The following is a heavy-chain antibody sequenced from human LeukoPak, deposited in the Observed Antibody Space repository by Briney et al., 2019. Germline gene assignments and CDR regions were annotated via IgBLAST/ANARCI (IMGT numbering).Heavy chain of an antibody. Sequence: SETLSLTCTVSGGSIFSYYWSWIRQPPGKGLEWMGYIYYSGSTNYNPSLKSRVTISVDTSKNQFSLRVSSVTAADTAVYYCARAHSSGWPHMFDPWGQGTLVTVPS. D-gene: IGHD6-19*01. V-gene: IGHV4-59*08. CDR1: GGSIFSYY. CDR3: ARAHSSGWPHMFDP. J-gene: IGHJ5*02. CDR2: IYYSGST.